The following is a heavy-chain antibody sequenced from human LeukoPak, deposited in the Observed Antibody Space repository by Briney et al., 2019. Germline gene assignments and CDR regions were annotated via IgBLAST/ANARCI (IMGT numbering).Heavy chain of an antibody. Sequence: GGSLRLSCAASGFTFSSYGMHWVRQAPGKGLEWVAFIRYDGSNKYYADSVKGRFTISRDNSKNTLYLQMNSLRAEDTAVYYCAKEGGTVTTVYYYYMDVWGKGTTVTISS. J-gene: IGHJ6*03. CDR1: GFTFSSYG. V-gene: IGHV3-30*02. D-gene: IGHD4-17*01. CDR2: IRYDGSNK. CDR3: AKEGGTVTTVYYYYMDV.